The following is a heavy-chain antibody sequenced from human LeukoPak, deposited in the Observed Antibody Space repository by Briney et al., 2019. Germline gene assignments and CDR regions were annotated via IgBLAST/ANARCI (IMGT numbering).Heavy chain of an antibody. CDR3: AREGVEPAAMSYYYYYYMDV. D-gene: IGHD2-2*01. CDR2: INSSGSTI. V-gene: IGHV3-48*01. Sequence: GGSLRLSCAGSGFTFRFYAMTWVRQAPGKGLEWVSYINSSGSTIYYADSVKGRFSISRDNAKNSLYLQMNSLRVEDTAVYYCAREGVEPAAMSYYYYYYMDVWGKGTTVTVSS. J-gene: IGHJ6*03. CDR1: GFTFRFYA.